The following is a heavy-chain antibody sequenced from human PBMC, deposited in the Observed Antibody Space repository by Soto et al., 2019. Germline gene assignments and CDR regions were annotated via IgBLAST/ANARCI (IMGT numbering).Heavy chain of an antibody. D-gene: IGHD6-6*01. J-gene: IGHJ4*02. Sequence: SETLSLTCTVSGGSISSYYWSWIRQPPGKGLEWIGYIYYSGSTNYSPSLKSRVTISVDTSKNQFSLKLSSVTAADTAVYYCARSEQLVFFDYWGQGTLVTVSS. V-gene: IGHV4-59*01. CDR1: GGSISSYY. CDR2: IYYSGST. CDR3: ARSEQLVFFDY.